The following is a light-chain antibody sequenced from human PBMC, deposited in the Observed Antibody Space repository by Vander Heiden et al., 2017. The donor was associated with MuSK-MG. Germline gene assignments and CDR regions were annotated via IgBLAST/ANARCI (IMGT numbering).Light chain of an antibody. Sequence: DIQMTQSPSTLSASVGDRVTITCRASQSISSWLAWYQQKPGKAPKLLIYDASSLGSGVPSRFSGSGSGTEFTLTISSLQPDDFATYYCQQYNSHSETFGQGTKVEIK. CDR3: QQYNSHSET. V-gene: IGKV1-5*01. CDR1: QSISSW. CDR2: DAS. J-gene: IGKJ1*01.